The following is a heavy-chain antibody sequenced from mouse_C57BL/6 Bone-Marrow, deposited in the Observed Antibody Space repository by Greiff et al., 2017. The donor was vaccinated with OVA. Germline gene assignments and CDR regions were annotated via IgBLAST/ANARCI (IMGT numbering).Heavy chain of an antibody. CDR2: IDPSDSYT. Sequence: QVQLQQPGAELVKPGASVKLSCKASGYTFTSYWMQWVKQRPGQGLEWIGEIDPSDSYTNYNQKFKGKATLTVDTSSRTAYMQLSSLTSEDSAVYYCARRGFLPFAYWGQGTLVTVSA. J-gene: IGHJ3*01. V-gene: IGHV1-50*01. CDR1: GYTFTSYW. D-gene: IGHD2-1*01. CDR3: ARRGFLPFAY.